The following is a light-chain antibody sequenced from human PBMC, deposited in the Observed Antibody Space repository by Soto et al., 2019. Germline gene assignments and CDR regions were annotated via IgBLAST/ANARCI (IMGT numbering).Light chain of an antibody. J-gene: IGLJ2*01. Sequence: QSALTQPPSASGSPGQSVTISCTGTSSDVGGYKYVSWYQQHPGKAPKLMIYEVTKRPSGVPDRFSGSKSGNTASLTVSGLQAEDEADYFCSSCAGNNNVIFGGGTKLTVL. CDR2: EVT. CDR1: SSDVGGYKY. CDR3: SSCAGNNNVI. V-gene: IGLV2-8*01.